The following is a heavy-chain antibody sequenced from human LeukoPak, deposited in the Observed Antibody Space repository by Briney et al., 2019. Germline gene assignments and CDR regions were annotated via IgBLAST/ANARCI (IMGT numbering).Heavy chain of an antibody. Sequence: SGGSLRLSCAASGFTFSSNAMSWVRQAPGKGLEWVSVIYSGGSTYYADSVKGRFTISRHNSKNTLYLQMNSLRAEDTAVYYCASAGPGDYWGQGTLVTVSS. J-gene: IGHJ4*02. CDR1: GFTFSSNA. CDR2: IYSGGST. CDR3: ASAGPGDY. V-gene: IGHV3-53*04.